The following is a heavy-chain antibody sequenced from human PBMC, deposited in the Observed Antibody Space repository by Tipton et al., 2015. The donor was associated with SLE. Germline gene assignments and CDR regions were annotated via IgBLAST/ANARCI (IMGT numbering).Heavy chain of an antibody. D-gene: IGHD2-21*02. CDR1: GFTFTTYW. J-gene: IGHJ4*02. CDR3: ARFRAVTAAYLDR. Sequence: SLRLSCAASGFTFTTYWMSWVRQAPGKGLEWVANINQDGSEKYYVDSVRGRFTISRDNATNSLYLQMNSLRAEDTALYYCARFRAVTAAYLDRWGQGTLVTVSS. V-gene: IGHV3-7*01. CDR2: INQDGSEK.